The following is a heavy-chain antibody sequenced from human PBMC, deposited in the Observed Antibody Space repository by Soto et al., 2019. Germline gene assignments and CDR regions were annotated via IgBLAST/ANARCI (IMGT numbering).Heavy chain of an antibody. CDR1: GGTFSSYA. D-gene: IGHD6-13*01. CDR2: IIPIFGTA. V-gene: IGHV1-69*12. J-gene: IGHJ6*02. CDR3: ASLIAAAGPPHSPRYYYGMYV. Sequence: QVQLVQSGAEVKKPGSSVKVSCKASGGTFSSYAISWVRQAPGQGLEWMGGIIPIFGTADYAQKFQGRVTITADESTSTAYMELSSLLSEDTAVYSCASLIAAAGPPHSPRYYYGMYVWGQGTTVTVSS.